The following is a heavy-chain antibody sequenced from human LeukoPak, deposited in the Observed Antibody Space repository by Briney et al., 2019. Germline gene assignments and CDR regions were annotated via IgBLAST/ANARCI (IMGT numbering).Heavy chain of an antibody. CDR2: IRSKASNYAT. Sequence: GGSLRLSCAASGFTFSGSAMHWVRQASGKGLEWVGRIRSKASNYATVYAASVKGRFTISRDDSENTAYLQMNSLKTEDTAVYHCTRLDDSSGYYYKGFDYWGQGTLVTVSS. D-gene: IGHD3-22*01. J-gene: IGHJ4*02. CDR3: TRLDDSSGYYYKGFDY. V-gene: IGHV3-73*01. CDR1: GFTFSGSA.